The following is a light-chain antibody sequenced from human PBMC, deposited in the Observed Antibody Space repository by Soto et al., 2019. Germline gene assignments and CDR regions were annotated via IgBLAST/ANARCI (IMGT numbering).Light chain of an antibody. CDR1: QALGSSS. CDR2: AAS. V-gene: IGKV3-20*01. Sequence: ESLLPQSPGTLSLSPGESGTHSCRAGQALGSSSLAWYQQKPGQAPRLLIYAASTRASGIPDRFSGSGSGTDFTLTISRLEPEDFAVYYCQQSGSSPPTFGQGTKVDIK. CDR3: QQSGSSPPT. J-gene: IGKJ1*01.